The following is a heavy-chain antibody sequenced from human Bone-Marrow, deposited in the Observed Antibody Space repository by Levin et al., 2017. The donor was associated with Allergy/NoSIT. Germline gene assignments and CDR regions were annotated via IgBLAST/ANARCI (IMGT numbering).Heavy chain of an antibody. CDR1: GFTFSDYG. CDR2: IWSDGSKK. Sequence: LSLTCAASGFTFSDYGMHWVRQAPGKGLEWVAFIWSDGSKKYYADSVKGRFTISRDNSMNTLSLQMDSVRAEDTAVYYCARDGVRGYGVDHWGQGTLVTVSS. J-gene: IGHJ4*02. CDR3: ARDGVRGYGVDH. V-gene: IGHV3-33*01. D-gene: IGHD3-3*01.